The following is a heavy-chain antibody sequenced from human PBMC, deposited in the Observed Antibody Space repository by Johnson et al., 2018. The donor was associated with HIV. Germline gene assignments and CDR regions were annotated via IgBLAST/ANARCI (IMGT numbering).Heavy chain of an antibody. Sequence: QVQLVESGGGVVQPGRSLRLSCAASGFTFSSYAMHWVRQAPGKGLEWVAVISYDGTDKYYADSVEGRFTISRDNSKNTLYLQMNSLRAEDTAVYYCAKDVIMITFGGIFDIWGQGTRVTVSS. V-gene: IGHV3-30*04. D-gene: IGHD3-16*01. J-gene: IGHJ3*02. CDR1: GFTFSSYA. CDR2: ISYDGTDK. CDR3: AKDVIMITFGGIFDI.